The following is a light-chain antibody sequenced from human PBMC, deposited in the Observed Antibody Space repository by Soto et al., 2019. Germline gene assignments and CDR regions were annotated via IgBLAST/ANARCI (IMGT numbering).Light chain of an antibody. J-gene: IGKJ1*01. CDR3: QQYDGYSPQT. V-gene: IGKV1-5*01. CDR1: QSVRNW. CDR2: DSS. Sequence: DIQMTQSPSTLFASVGHRFTITCRASQSVRNWLAWYQQKPVRAPQLLXYDSSTLEPGVPSRFRGSGSGTEFTLTINGLQPDDFATYYCQQYDGYSPQTFGQGTKVDIK.